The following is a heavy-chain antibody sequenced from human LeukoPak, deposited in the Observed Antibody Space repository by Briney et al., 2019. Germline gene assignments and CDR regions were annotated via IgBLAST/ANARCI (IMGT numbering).Heavy chain of an antibody. CDR1: GFTFSDYA. D-gene: IGHD3-22*01. Sequence: PGGSLRLSCAASGFTFSDYAMNWVRQAPGKGLEWVSTIGSRGDGTSYADSVKGRFTISRDNSKNTLYLRVTSLRAEDTAVYYCAAGGDSSGYFYIYWGQGTLVTVSS. CDR2: IGSRGDGT. V-gene: IGHV3-23*01. CDR3: AAGGDSSGYFYIY. J-gene: IGHJ4*02.